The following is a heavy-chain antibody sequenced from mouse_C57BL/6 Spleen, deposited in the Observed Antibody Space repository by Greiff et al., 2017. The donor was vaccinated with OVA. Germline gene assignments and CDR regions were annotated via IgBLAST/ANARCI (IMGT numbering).Heavy chain of an antibody. CDR1: GYSFTSYY. CDR2: IYPGSGNT. CDR3: AAMVLTGAMDY. Sequence: QVQLQQSGPELVKPGASVKISCKASGYSFTSYYIHWVKQRPGQGLEWIGWIYPGSGNTKYNEKFKGKATLTADTSSSTAYMQLSSRTSEDSAVYYCAAMVLTGAMDYWGQGTSVTVSS. D-gene: IGHD1-1*02. V-gene: IGHV1-66*01. J-gene: IGHJ4*01.